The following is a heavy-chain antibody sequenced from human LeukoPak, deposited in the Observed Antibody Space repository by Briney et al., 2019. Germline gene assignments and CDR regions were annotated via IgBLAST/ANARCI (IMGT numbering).Heavy chain of an antibody. Sequence: SETLSLTCTVSGGSISSYYWSWIRQPPGKGLEWIGYIYYSGSTNYNPSLKSRVTISVDTSKNRFSLKLSSVTAADTAVYYCARVIAAAGVRWFDPWGQGTLVTVSS. CDR1: GGSISSYY. CDR3: ARVIAAAGVRWFDP. D-gene: IGHD6-13*01. CDR2: IYYSGST. V-gene: IGHV4-59*01. J-gene: IGHJ5*02.